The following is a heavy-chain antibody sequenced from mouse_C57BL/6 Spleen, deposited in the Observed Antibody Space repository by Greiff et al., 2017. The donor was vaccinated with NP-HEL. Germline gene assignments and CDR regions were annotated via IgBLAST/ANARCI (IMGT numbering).Heavy chain of an antibody. Sequence: QVQLQQPGAELVKPGASVKLSCKASGYTFTSYWMPWVKQRPGQGLEWIGMIHPNSGSTNYNEKFESKATLTVDKSSSTAYMQLSSLTSEDSAVYYCARRGIYYYGSSHFDYWGQGTTLTVSS. J-gene: IGHJ2*01. CDR3: ARRGIYYYGSSHFDY. CDR1: GYTFTSYW. V-gene: IGHV1-64*01. D-gene: IGHD1-1*01. CDR2: IHPNSGST.